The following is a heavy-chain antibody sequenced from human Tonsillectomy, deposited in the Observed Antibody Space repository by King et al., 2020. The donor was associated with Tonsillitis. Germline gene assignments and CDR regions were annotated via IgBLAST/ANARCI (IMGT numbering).Heavy chain of an antibody. CDR2: FDPEDGET. CDR1: GYTLTELS. Sequence: QLVQSGAEVKKPGASVKVSCKVSGYTLTELSMHWVRQAPGKGLEWMGGFDPEDGETIYAQKFQGRVTMTEDTSTDTAYMELSSLRSEDTAVYYCATDSPAMTTVGSLYYYYGMDVWGQGTTVTVSS. CDR3: ATDSPAMTTVGSLYYYYGMDV. J-gene: IGHJ6*02. V-gene: IGHV1-24*01. D-gene: IGHD4-23*01.